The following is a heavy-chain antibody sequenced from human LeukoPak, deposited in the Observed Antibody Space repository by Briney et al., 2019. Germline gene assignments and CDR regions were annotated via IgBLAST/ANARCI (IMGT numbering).Heavy chain of an antibody. D-gene: IGHD2-15*01. V-gene: IGHV4-34*01. CDR3: ARGLVVAAALNY. CDR1: GGSFSGYY. J-gene: IGHJ4*02. Sequence: SETLSLTCAVYGGSFSGYYWSWIRQPPGKGLEWMGEIHHSGRTNYNPSLKSRVTISVDTSKNQFSLKLSSVTAADTAVYYCARGLVVAAALNYWGQGTLVTVSS. CDR2: IHHSGRT.